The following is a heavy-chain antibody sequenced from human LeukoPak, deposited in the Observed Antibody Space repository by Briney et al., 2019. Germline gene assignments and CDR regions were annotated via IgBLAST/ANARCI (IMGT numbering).Heavy chain of an antibody. D-gene: IGHD2-8*01. Sequence: PSETLSLTCAVSGYSISSGYYWGWSREPPGKGVEWIGSIYHSGSTYYTPSLKSRVTISVDTSKNQFSLKLSSVTAADTAVYYCARQVFFDYWGQGTLVTVSS. J-gene: IGHJ4*02. CDR1: GYSISSGYY. CDR2: IYHSGST. CDR3: ARQVFFDY. V-gene: IGHV4-38-2*01.